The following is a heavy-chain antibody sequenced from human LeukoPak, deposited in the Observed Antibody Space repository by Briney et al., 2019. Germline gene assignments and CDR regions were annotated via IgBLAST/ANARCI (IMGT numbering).Heavy chain of an antibody. J-gene: IGHJ4*02. CDR3: ARAHSSGWYRYLGKINYFDY. CDR1: GYTFTGYY. D-gene: IGHD6-19*01. CDR2: INPNSGGT. V-gene: IGHV1-2*04. Sequence: ASVKVSCKASGYTFTGYYMHWVRQAPGRGLEWMGWINPNSGGTNYAQKFQGWVTMTRDTSISTAYMELSRLRSDDTAVYYCARAHSSGWYRYLGKINYFDYWGQGTLVTVSS.